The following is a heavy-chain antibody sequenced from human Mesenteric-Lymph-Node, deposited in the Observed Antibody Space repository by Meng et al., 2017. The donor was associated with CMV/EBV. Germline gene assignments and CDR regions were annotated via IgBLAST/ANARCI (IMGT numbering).Heavy chain of an antibody. D-gene: IGHD4-23*01. CDR1: GGSFSGYY. J-gene: IGHJ4*02. CDR3: ARHQRWLKSEGGFNY. V-gene: IGHV4-34*01. CDR2: INHRGST. Sequence: QVQLQQWRAGLLKPSETLSLTCAVYGGSFSGYYWSWSRQPPGKGLEWIGEINHRGSTNYNPSLKSRVTISVDTSKNQFSLKLSSVTAADTAVYYCARHQRWLKSEGGFNYWGQGTLVTVSS.